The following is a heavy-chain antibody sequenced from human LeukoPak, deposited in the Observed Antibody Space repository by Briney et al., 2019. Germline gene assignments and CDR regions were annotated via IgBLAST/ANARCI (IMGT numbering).Heavy chain of an antibody. V-gene: IGHV3-43*02. J-gene: IGHJ4*02. Sequence: PGGSLRLTCAASGFTFDDYAMHWVRQAPGKGLEWVSLSSEDGGSTYYADSVKGRFTISRDNSKNSLYLQMNSLRTEDTALYYCAKSAGVTTRYYFDYWGQGTLVTVS. CDR3: AKSAGVTTRYYFDY. D-gene: IGHD4-17*01. CDR2: SSEDGGST. CDR1: GFTFDDYA.